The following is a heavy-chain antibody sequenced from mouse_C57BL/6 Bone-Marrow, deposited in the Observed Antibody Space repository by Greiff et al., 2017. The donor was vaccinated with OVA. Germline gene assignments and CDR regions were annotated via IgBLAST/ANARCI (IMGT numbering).Heavy chain of an antibody. CDR1: GFTFSSYA. J-gene: IGHJ4*01. CDR3: TRLLDAMEY. V-gene: IGHV5-9-1*02. D-gene: IGHD2-1*01. CDR2: ISSGGDYI. Sequence: EVHLVESGAGLVKPGGSLKLSCAASGFTFSSYAMSWVRQTPEKRLEWVAYISSGGDYIYYADTVKGRFTISRDNARNTMYLQMSSLKSEDTAMYYCTRLLDAMEYWGKGTSVTVSS.